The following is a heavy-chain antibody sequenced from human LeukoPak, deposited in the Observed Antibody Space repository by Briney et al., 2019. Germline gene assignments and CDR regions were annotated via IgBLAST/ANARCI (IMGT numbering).Heavy chain of an antibody. CDR2: MNPNSGNT. J-gene: IGHJ4*02. D-gene: IGHD3-3*01. CDR3: ARGLSSVDPFYYDFWSGYYTPDY. CDR1: GYTLTSYD. Sequence: ASVKVSCKASGYTLTSYDINWVRQATGQGLEWMGWMNPNSGNTGYAQKFQGRVTMTRNTSISTAYMELSSLRSEDTAVYYCARGLSSVDPFYYDFWSGYYTPDYWGQGTLVTVSS. V-gene: IGHV1-8*01.